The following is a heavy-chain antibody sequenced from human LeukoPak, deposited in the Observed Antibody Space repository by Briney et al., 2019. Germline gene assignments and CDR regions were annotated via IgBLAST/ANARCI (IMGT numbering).Heavy chain of an antibody. Sequence: PGGSLRLSCAASGFTFSSYSMNWVRQAPGKGLEYVSAISSNGGSTYYADSVKGRFTISRDNSKNTLYLQMSSLRAEDTAVYYCVKDRSGYDYFDFWGQGTLVTVSS. CDR1: GFTFSSYS. CDR2: ISSNGGST. J-gene: IGHJ4*02. CDR3: VKDRSGYDYFDF. D-gene: IGHD5-12*01. V-gene: IGHV3-64D*09.